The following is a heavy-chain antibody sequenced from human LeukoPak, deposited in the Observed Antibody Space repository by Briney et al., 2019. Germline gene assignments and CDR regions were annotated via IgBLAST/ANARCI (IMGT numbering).Heavy chain of an antibody. Sequence: GGSLRLSCAASGFSVSNKYMSWVRQAPGKGLEWVSVIYTGGDTYYADSVRGRFTISRDNSKNTVNLQMNSLRAEDTAVYYCARQLRGYYYDYWGQGTLVTVSS. D-gene: IGHD3-22*01. CDR2: IYTGGDT. J-gene: IGHJ4*02. CDR1: GFSVSNKY. V-gene: IGHV3-53*01. CDR3: ARQLRGYYYDY.